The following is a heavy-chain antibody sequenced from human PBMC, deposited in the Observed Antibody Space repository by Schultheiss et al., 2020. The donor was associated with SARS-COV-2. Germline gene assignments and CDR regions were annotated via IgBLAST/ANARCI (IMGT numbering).Heavy chain of an antibody. D-gene: IGHD3-3*01. CDR1: GGSISSGGYY. CDR2: IYYSGST. V-gene: IGHV4-31*03. Sequence: SQTLSLTCTVSGGSISSGGYYWSWIRQHPGKGLEWIGYIYYSGSTYYNPSLKSRVTISVDTSKNQFSLKLSSVTAADTAVYYCARGHFVLRFLEWLGYYYGMDVWGQGTTVTVSS. J-gene: IGHJ6*02. CDR3: ARGHFVLRFLEWLGYYYGMDV.